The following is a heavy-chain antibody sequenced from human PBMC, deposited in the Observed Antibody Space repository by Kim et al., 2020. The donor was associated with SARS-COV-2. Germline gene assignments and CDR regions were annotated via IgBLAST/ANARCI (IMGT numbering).Heavy chain of an antibody. D-gene: IGHD3-3*01. J-gene: IGHJ4*02. CDR3: AGGTQTRSAYYDFWSGYSH. CDR1: GFTFSSYG. CDR2: ISYDGSNK. V-gene: IGHV3-30*03. Sequence: GGSLRLSCAASGFTFSSYGMHWVRQAPGKGLEWVAVISYDGSNKYYADSVKGRFTISRDNSKNTLYLQMNSLRAEDTAVYYCAGGTQTRSAYYDFWSGYSHWGQGTLVTVSS.